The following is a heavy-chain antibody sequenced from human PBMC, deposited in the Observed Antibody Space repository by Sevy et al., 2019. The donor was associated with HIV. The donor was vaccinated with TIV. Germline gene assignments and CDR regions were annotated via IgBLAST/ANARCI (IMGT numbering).Heavy chain of an antibody. CDR1: GGSISNSY. Sequence: SETLSLTCTVSGGSISNSYWSWIRQPPGKGLEWIGDIYYSGSTNYNPSLKSRVTMSIDTSKNQFSLNLSSVTAADTAVYYCARGGGYYISGSLWGQGTLVTVSS. V-gene: IGHV4-59*01. CDR2: IYYSGST. J-gene: IGHJ4*02. CDR3: ARGGGYYISGSL. D-gene: IGHD3-10*01.